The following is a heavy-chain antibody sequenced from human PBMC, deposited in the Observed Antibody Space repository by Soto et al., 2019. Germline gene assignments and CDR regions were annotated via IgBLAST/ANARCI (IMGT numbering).Heavy chain of an antibody. Sequence: GSLRLSCAASGFTFSSYGMHWVRQAPGKGLEWVAVISYDGSNKYYADSVKGRFTISRDNSKNTLYLQMNSLRAEDTAVYYCAKCTVTTSLIDYWGQGTLVTVSS. CDR1: GFTFSSYG. J-gene: IGHJ4*02. V-gene: IGHV3-30*18. D-gene: IGHD4-17*01. CDR2: ISYDGSNK. CDR3: AKCTVTTSLIDY.